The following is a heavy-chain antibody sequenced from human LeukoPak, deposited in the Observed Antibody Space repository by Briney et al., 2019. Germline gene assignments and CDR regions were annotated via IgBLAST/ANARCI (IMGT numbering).Heavy chain of an antibody. V-gene: IGHV3-33*03. Sequence: GRSLRLSCTVSGFTFSTYAMHWVRHAPAKGLEWVAVIAYDSSNTYYLDSVKGRFTISRDNSENTLYLQMNSLRAEDTAVYYCAKDIGSTSLYNWFDPWGQGTLVTVSS. CDR3: AKDIGSTSLYNWFDP. D-gene: IGHD2-2*01. CDR2: IAYDSSNT. CDR1: GFTFSTYA. J-gene: IGHJ5*02.